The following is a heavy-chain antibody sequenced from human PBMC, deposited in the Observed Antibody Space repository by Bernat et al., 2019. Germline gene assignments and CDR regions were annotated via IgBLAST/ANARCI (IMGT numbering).Heavy chain of an antibody. CDR2: IYSGGST. Sequence: EVQLVESGGGLVQPGGSLRLSCAASGFTVSSNYMSWVRQAPWKGLEWVSVIYSGGSTYYADSVKGRFTISRDNSKNTLYLQMNSLRAEDTAVYYCARDHNSPPGRVNGATVTTWGQGTLVTVSS. D-gene: IGHD4-17*01. CDR3: ARDHNSPPGRVNGATVTT. CDR1: GFTVSSNY. J-gene: IGHJ5*02. V-gene: IGHV3-66*01.